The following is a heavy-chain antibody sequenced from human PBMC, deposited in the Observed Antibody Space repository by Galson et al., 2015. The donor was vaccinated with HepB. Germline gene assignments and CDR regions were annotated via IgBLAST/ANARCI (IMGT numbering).Heavy chain of an antibody. Sequence: SLKVSCKASGYTFTSYAMHWVRQAPGQRLEWVGWINAGNTKYSQKFQGRVTITRDTSASTAYMELSSLRSEDTAVYYCARALSGWYGTWGQGTLVTVSS. CDR2: INAGNT. CDR3: ARALSGWYGT. CDR1: GYTFTSYA. D-gene: IGHD6-19*01. V-gene: IGHV1-3*01. J-gene: IGHJ4*02.